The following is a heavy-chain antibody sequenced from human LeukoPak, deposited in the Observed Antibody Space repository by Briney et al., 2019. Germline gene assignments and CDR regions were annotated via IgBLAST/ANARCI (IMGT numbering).Heavy chain of an antibody. Sequence: PSETLSLTCTVSGGAISSYYWSWIRQPPGKGLEWIGYIYYSGSTNYNPSLKSRVTISVDTSKNQFSLKLSSVTAADTAVYYYARDTRSGYGYYYYYYMDVWGKGTTVTVSS. J-gene: IGHJ6*03. V-gene: IGHV4-59*01. CDR1: GGAISSYY. CDR2: IYYSGST. CDR3: ARDTRSGYGYYYYYYMDV. D-gene: IGHD3-3*01.